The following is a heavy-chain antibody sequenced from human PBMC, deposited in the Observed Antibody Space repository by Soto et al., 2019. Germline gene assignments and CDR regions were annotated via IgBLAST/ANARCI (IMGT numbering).Heavy chain of an antibody. D-gene: IGHD3-22*01. CDR3: VKGHSDSYYDFDY. CDR1: GFTFSFCA. Sequence: EVQLLESGGALVQPGESLRLSCAASGFTFSFCAMSWVRQAPGKGLEWVSSMRGSNGDTYYADSVKGRFTISRDNSKNTLYLQMNSLRVEDTALYYCVKGHSDSYYDFDYWGQGALVTVSS. J-gene: IGHJ4*02. V-gene: IGHV3-23*01. CDR2: MRGSNGDT.